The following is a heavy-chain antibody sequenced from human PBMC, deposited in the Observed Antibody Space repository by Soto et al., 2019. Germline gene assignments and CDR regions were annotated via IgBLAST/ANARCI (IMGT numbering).Heavy chain of an antibody. CDR1: GFTFRNYT. CDR2: ISGNGINT. V-gene: IGHV3-23*01. D-gene: IGHD3-10*01. Sequence: EVQVLVSGGGLVQPGRSLRLTCAGSGFTFRNYTMIWVRQAPGKGLEWISAISGNGINTQFSDSVRGRFSISRDNSRKTVDLQLNRLRAEATAVYFCAKGVRRGSLVSRVDVWGRGTTVTVSS. CDR3: AKGVRRGSLVSRVDV. J-gene: IGHJ6*02.